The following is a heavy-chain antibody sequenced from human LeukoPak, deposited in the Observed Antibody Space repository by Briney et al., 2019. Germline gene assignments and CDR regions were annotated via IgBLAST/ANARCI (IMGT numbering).Heavy chain of an antibody. Sequence: ASVKVSCKASGGTFSGYAISWVRQAPGQGLEWMGGIIPIFGTANYAQKFQGRVTITTDESTSTAYMELSSLRCEDTAVYYCARDRSSGPEPDAFDIWGQGTMVTVSS. CDR3: ARDRSSGPEPDAFDI. D-gene: IGHD6-19*01. J-gene: IGHJ3*02. V-gene: IGHV1-69*05. CDR2: IIPIFGTA. CDR1: GGTFSGYA.